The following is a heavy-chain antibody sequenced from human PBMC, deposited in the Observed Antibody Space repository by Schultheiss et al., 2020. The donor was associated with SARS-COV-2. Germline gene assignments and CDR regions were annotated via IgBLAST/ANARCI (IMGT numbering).Heavy chain of an antibody. D-gene: IGHD6-13*01. V-gene: IGHV3-23*01. J-gene: IGHJ5*02. CDR3: ARLNPIAYSSSWQPNWFDP. CDR1: GFTFSSSA. CDR2: ISSSGDNT. Sequence: GGSLRLSCAASGFTFSSSAMTWVRQAPGKGLECVSGISSSGDNTYYADSVKGRSTISRDNSKNTLYLQMSSLRAEDTAVYYCARLNPIAYSSSWQPNWFDPWGQGTLVTVSS.